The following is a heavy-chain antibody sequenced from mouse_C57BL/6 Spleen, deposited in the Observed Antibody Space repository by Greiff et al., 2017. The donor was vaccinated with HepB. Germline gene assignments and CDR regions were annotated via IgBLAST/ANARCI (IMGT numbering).Heavy chain of an antibody. J-gene: IGHJ4*01. CDR2: IYPGSGNT. CDR3: ARSWPHYAMDY. CDR1: GYTFTDYY. V-gene: IGHV1-76*01. Sequence: QVQLQQSGAELVRPGASVKLSCKASGYTFTDYYINWVKQRPGQGLEWIARIYPGSGNTYYNEKFKGKATLTAEKSSSTAYMQLSSLTSEDSAVYFCARSWPHYAMDYWGQGTSVTVSS.